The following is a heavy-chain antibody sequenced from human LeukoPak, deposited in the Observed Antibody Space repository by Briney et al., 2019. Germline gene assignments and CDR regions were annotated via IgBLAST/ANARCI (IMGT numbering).Heavy chain of an antibody. V-gene: IGHV4-4*07. CDR3: ARAGGYYDSSGYGIDY. J-gene: IGHJ4*02. D-gene: IGHD3-22*01. CDR2: IYTSGST. CDR1: GGSISSHY. Sequence: SETLSLTCTVSGGSISSHYWSWIRQPAGKGLEWIGRIYTSGSTNYNPSLKSRVTMSVDTSKNQFSLKLSSVTAADTAVYCCARAGGYYDSSGYGIDYWGQGTLVTVSS.